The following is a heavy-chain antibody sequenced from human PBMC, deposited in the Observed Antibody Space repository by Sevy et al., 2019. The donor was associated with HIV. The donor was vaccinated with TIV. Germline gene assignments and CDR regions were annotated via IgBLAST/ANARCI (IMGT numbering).Heavy chain of an antibody. V-gene: IGHV1-18*01. CDR3: ARDRLVVPADHFYYYGMDV. J-gene: IGHJ6*02. Sequence: ASVKVSCKASGYTFTSYGISWVRQAPGQGLEWMGWISAYNGNTNYAQKLQGRVTLTTDKSTSTAYMELRSLRSDDTAVYYGARDRLVVPADHFYYYGMDVWGQGTTVTVSS. CDR2: ISAYNGNT. CDR1: GYTFTSYG. D-gene: IGHD2-2*01.